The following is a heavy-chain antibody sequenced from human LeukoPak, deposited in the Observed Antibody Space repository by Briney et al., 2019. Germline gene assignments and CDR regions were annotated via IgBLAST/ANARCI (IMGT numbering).Heavy chain of an antibody. CDR3: ARADYYWLHYFDY. CDR2: ISSSSSTI. J-gene: IGHJ4*02. CDR1: GFTFSSYA. D-gene: IGHD5-18*01. V-gene: IGHV3-48*01. Sequence: GGSLRLSCAASGFTFSSYAMSWVRQAPGEGMEWVSYISSSSSTIYYADSVKGRFTISRDNAKNSLYLQMNSLRAEDTAVYYCARADYYWLHYFDYWGQGTLVTVSS.